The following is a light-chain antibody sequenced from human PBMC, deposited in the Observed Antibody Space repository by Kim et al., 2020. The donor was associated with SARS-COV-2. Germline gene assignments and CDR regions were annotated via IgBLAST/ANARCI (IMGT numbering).Light chain of an antibody. J-gene: IGKJ2*01. CDR1: QDINNY. CDR3: QQYADYPYT. V-gene: IGKV1-16*01. CDR2: AAS. Sequence: SADVGDRVDITCRAKQDINNYLGWLQQKTGKAPKPLMYAASTLESGVPSRFSGSASGTDFTLTNTSVQPEDCAIYYCQQYADYPYTFGQGTKLEI.